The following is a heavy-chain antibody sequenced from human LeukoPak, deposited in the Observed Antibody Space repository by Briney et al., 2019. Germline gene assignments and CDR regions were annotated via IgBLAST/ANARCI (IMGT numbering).Heavy chain of an antibody. Sequence: GGSLRLSCAASGFTFSSYSMNWVRQAPGRGLEWVSCISSSSSYIYYADSVKGRFTISRDNAKNSLYLQMNSLRAEDTAVYYCARVPGEVVVAAPINYYYYYYMDVWGKGTTVTVSS. CDR3: ARVPGEVVVAAPINYYYYYYMDV. V-gene: IGHV3-21*01. D-gene: IGHD2-15*01. CDR2: ISSSSSYI. J-gene: IGHJ6*03. CDR1: GFTFSSYS.